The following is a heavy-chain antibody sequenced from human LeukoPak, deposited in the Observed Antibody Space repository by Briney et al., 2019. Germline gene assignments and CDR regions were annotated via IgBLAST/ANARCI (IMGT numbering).Heavy chain of an antibody. V-gene: IGHV4-61*02. Sequence: SQTLSLTCTVSGGSISSGSYYWSWIRQPAGKGLEWIGRIYTSGSTNYNPSPKSRVTISVDTSKNQFSLKLSSVTAADTAVYYCARECYGDYLDYWGQGTLVTVSS. CDR2: IYTSGST. CDR1: GGSISSGSYY. J-gene: IGHJ4*02. CDR3: ARECYGDYLDY. D-gene: IGHD4-17*01.